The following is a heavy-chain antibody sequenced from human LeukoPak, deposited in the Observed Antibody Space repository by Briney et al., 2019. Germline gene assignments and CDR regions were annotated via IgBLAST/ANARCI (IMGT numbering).Heavy chain of an antibody. CDR3: ARDSLVVPAAIVIRPNWFDP. CDR1: GYSISSGYY. D-gene: IGHD2-2*01. Sequence: PSETLSLTCTVSGYSISSGYYWAWIRQPPGKGLVWIGSIYHSGSTYYNPSLKSRVTISVDTSKNQFSLKLSSVTAADTAVYYCARDSLVVPAAIVIRPNWFDPWGQGTLVTVSS. V-gene: IGHV4-38-2*02. CDR2: IYHSGST. J-gene: IGHJ5*02.